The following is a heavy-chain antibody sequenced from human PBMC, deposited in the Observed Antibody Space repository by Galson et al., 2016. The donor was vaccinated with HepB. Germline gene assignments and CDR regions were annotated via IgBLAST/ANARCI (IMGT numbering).Heavy chain of an antibody. D-gene: IGHD6-13*01. CDR1: GFTFSDYY. CDR2: ITSSGNTI. Sequence: SLRLSCAASGFTFSDYYMSWIRQAPGKGLEWVSYITSSGNTIYYADSVRGRSTISRDNTKNSLFLQMNSLRAEDTAIYYCARVAYSSSWVDYWGQGTLVTVSS. V-gene: IGHV3-11*01. CDR3: ARVAYSSSWVDY. J-gene: IGHJ4*02.